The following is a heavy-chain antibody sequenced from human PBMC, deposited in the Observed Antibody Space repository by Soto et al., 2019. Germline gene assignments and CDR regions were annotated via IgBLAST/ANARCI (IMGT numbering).Heavy chain of an antibody. J-gene: IGHJ4*02. CDR3: ARDSDYGDYVLRY. CDR1: GFTFSSYG. D-gene: IGHD4-17*01. Sequence: QVQLVESGGGVVQPGRSLRLSCAASGFTFSSYGMHWVRQAPGKGLEWVAVIWYDGSNKYYVDSVKGRFTISRDNSKNTLYLQMNSLRAEDTAVYYCARDSDYGDYVLRYWGQGTLVTVSS. CDR2: IWYDGSNK. V-gene: IGHV3-33*01.